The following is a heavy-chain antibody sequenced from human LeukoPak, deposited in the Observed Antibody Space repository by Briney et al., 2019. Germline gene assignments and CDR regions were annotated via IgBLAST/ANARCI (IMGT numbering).Heavy chain of an antibody. D-gene: IGHD6-6*01. CDR2: ISSSGST. CDR1: GESFSGYY. V-gene: IGHV4-59*10. Sequence: SETLSLTCAVYGESFSGYYWSWIRQPPGKGLEWIGRISSSGSTTYSPSLQSRVTMSVGTSKNRFSLRLDSVTAADTAVYFCATTARHCSEYWGQGTLVTVSS. J-gene: IGHJ4*02. CDR3: ATTARHCSEY.